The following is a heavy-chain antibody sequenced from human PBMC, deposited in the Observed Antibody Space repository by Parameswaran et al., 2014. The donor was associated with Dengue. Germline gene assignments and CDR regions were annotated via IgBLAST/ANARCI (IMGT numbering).Heavy chain of an antibody. D-gene: IGHD5-12*01. V-gene: IGHV3-33*01. CDR2: IWYDGSNK. CDR3: ARESGPEGWFDP. J-gene: IGHJ5*02. Sequence: WIRQPQEGLEWVAVIWYDGSNKYYADSVKGRFTISRDNSKNTLYLQMNSLRAEDTAVYYCARESGPEGWFDPWGQGTLVTVSS.